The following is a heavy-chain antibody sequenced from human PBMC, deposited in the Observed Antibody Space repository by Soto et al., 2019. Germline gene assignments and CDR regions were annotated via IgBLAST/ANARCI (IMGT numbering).Heavy chain of an antibody. CDR2: IYYSGST. Sequence: SETLSLTCTVSGDSISNYYWAWIRQPPGKGLEWIGYIYYSGSTFYNPSLKSRLTISVDTSKNQFSLKLSSVTAAGTAVYYCARDVTSNHNYFDLWGHGTLVTVSS. J-gene: IGHJ5*02. D-gene: IGHD2-2*01. CDR1: GDSISNYY. V-gene: IGHV4-59*12. CDR3: ARDVTSNHNYFDL.